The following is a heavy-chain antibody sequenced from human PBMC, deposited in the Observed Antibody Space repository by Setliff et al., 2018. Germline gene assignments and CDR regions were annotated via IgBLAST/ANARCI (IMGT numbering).Heavy chain of an antibody. V-gene: IGHV1-69*05. D-gene: IGHD3-16*01. J-gene: IGHJ4*02. CDR2: IIPMFGTP. Sequence: SVKVSCKASGDSFNNYAISWVRQAPGQGLEWMGGIIPMFGTPAYAQKFQDRVTITTDESTNTAYMELSSLRSEDTAMYYCAREGGNYYFQYWGQGTLVTVSS. CDR1: GDSFNNYA. CDR3: AREGGNYYFQY.